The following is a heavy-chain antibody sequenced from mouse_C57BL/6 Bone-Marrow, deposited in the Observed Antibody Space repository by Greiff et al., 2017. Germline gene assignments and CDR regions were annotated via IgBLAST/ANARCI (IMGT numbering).Heavy chain of an antibody. CDR3: TVYYYGSSPYYYAMDY. Sequence: DVMLVESGGGLVQPGGSMKLSCVASGFTFSNYWMNWVRQSPEKGLEWVAQIRLKSDNYATHYAESVKGRFTISRDDSKSSVYLQMNNLRAEDTGIYYCTVYYYGSSPYYYAMDYWGQGTSVTVSS. CDR2: IRLKSDNYAT. D-gene: IGHD1-1*01. V-gene: IGHV6-3*01. J-gene: IGHJ4*01. CDR1: GFTFSNYW.